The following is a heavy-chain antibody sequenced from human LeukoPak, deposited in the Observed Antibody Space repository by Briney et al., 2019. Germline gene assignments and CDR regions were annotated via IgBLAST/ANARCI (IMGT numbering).Heavy chain of an antibody. CDR1: GFTFSIYW. V-gene: IGHV3-74*01. CDR2: VNSDGSST. Sequence: PGGSLRLSSAASGFTFSIYWVHWVSQAPGKGLVWVSSVNSDGSSTSYADSVKGRFTISRDNAKNTLYLQMNTLRAEDTAAYYCASLDYWGQGTPVTVSS. CDR3: ASLDY. J-gene: IGHJ4*02.